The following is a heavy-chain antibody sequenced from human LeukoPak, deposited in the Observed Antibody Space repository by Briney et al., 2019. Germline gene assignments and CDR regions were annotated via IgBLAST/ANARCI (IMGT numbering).Heavy chain of an antibody. CDR1: GGSISSYY. CDR3: ARTTEGGYSYGYFYYYYMDV. CDR2: IYYSGST. Sequence: SQTLSLTCTVSGGSISSYYWSWIRQPPGKGLEWIGYIYYSGSTNYNPSLKRRVTLSVDTSKNQSSMKLSSVTAADTAVYYCARTTEGGYSYGYFYYYYMDVWGKGTTVTISS. V-gene: IGHV4-59*01. J-gene: IGHJ6*03. D-gene: IGHD5-18*01.